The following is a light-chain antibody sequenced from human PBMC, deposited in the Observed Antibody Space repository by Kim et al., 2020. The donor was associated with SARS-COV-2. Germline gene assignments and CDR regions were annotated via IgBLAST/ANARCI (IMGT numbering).Light chain of an antibody. CDR3: QSYDDNIWV. V-gene: IGLV6-57*01. CDR2: EDH. J-gene: IGLJ3*02. Sequence: LTQSHSVSESPGKTVIISCTRSSGSIVSDFVQWFQQRPGSSPTTVIYEDHKRPSGVPDRFSVSVDSSSNSASLTISGLRTEDEADYYCQSYDDNIWVFGGGTQLTVL. CDR1: SGSIVSDF.